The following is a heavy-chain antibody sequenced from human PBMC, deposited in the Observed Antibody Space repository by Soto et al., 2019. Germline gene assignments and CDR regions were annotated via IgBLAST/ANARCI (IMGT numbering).Heavy chain of an antibody. V-gene: IGHV3-9*01. D-gene: IGHD3-22*01. J-gene: IGHJ4*02. CDR1: GFTFEDYA. CDR2: ISWNSGRI. CDR3: AKDRRSGYYYYFDY. Sequence: EVQLVESGGGLVQPGRSLRLSCTASGFTFEDYAMHWVRQAPGKGLEWVSGISWNSGRIGYADSVKGRFTISRDNAKNSLYLQMNSLRAKDTALYYCAKDRRSGYYYYFDYWGQGTLVTVSS.